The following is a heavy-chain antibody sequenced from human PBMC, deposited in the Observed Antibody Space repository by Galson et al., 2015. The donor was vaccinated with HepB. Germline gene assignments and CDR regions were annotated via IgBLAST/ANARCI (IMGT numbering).Heavy chain of an antibody. CDR1: GFTFSSYW. CDR2: IKQDGSEK. V-gene: IGHV3-7*03. CDR3: TTDRHYYDSSGYYRNFDY. Sequence: SLRLSCAASGFTFSSYWMSWVRQAPGKGLEWVANIKQDGSEKYYVDSVKGRFTISRDNAKNSLYLQMNSLKTEDTAVYYCTTDRHYYDSSGYYRNFDYWGQGTLVTVSS. J-gene: IGHJ4*02. D-gene: IGHD3-22*01.